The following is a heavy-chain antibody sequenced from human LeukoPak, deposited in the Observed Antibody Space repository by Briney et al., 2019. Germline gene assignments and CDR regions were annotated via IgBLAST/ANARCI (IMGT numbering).Heavy chain of an antibody. Sequence: PSETLSLTCAVYGGSFSGYYWSWIRQPPGKGLEWIGEINHSGSTNYNPSLKSRVTISVDTSKNQFSLKLSSVTAADTAVYYCARVRPLFLYFDWPRDYWGQGTLVTVSS. D-gene: IGHD3-9*01. CDR1: GGSFSGYY. V-gene: IGHV4-34*01. J-gene: IGHJ4*02. CDR2: INHSGST. CDR3: ARVRPLFLYFDWPRDY.